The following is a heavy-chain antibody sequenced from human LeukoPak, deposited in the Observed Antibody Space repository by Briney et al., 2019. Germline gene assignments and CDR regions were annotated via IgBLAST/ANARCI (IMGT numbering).Heavy chain of an antibody. J-gene: IGHJ6*02. V-gene: IGHV4-34*01. CDR3: ARLSWTVTTAGYYYYYYGMDV. Sequence: SETLSLTCAVYGGSFSGYYWSWIRQPPGKGLEWIGEINHSGSTNYNPSLKSRVTISVDTSKNQFSLKLSSVTAADTAVYYCARLSWTVTTAGYYYYYYGMDVWGQGTTVTVSS. CDR1: GGSFSGYY. CDR2: INHSGST. D-gene: IGHD4-4*01.